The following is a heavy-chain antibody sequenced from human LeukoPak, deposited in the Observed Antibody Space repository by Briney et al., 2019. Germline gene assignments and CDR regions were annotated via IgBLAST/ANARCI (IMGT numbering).Heavy chain of an antibody. Sequence: HSGGSLRLSCAASGFIFSNYAMSWVRQAPGKGLEWVSGISGSGDNTYYADSVKGRFTISRDNSKNTLYVQVNSLGTEDTAAYYCAKGSYYDSSGSFYFDYWGQGTLVTVSS. J-gene: IGHJ4*02. CDR2: ISGSGDNT. CDR1: GFIFSNYA. CDR3: AKGSYYDSSGSFYFDY. V-gene: IGHV3-23*01. D-gene: IGHD3-22*01.